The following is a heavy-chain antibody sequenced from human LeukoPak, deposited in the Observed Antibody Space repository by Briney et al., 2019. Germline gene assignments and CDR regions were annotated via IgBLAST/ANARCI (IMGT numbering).Heavy chain of an antibody. CDR3: AGGLKIYGSGYYFTY. D-gene: IGHD3-10*01. J-gene: IGHJ4*02. CDR1: GGSISSFY. V-gene: IGHV4-59*01. Sequence: SETLSLTCAVSGGSISSFYWSWIRQSPGKGLEWIGYIYYSETNYNPSLKSRVTISADTSKDQFSLKLTSVTAADSAVYYCAGGLKIYGSGYYFTYWGRGTLVTVS. CDR2: IYYSET.